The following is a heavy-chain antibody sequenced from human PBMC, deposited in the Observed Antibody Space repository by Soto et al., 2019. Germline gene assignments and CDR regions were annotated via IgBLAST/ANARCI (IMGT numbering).Heavy chain of an antibody. J-gene: IGHJ3*02. D-gene: IGHD3-22*01. CDR1: GFTFSSYS. CDR3: ARGPHYYDSSGYPPPAFDI. V-gene: IGHV3-48*02. CDR2: ISSSSSTI. Sequence: EVQLVESGGGLVQPGGSLRLSCAASGFTFSSYSMNWVRQAPGKGLEWVSYISSSSSTIYYADSVKGRFTISRDNAKNSLYLQMNSLRDGDTAVYYCARGPHYYDSSGYPPPAFDIWGQGTMVTVSS.